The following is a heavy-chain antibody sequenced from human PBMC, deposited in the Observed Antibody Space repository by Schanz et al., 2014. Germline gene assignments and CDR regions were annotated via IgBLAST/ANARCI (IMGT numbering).Heavy chain of an antibody. Sequence: VQLVESGGGLVQPGGSLRLSCAASGFNFGDYYMTWVRQAPGKGLQCVSHISSSGSTTYYADSVKGRFTISRDNAKNALYLQMNSLRADDTAVYYCARDRPGYHGYYGMDVWGQGTLVTVSS. CDR2: ISSSGSTT. CDR3: ARDRPGYHGYYGMDV. J-gene: IGHJ6*02. CDR1: GFNFGDYY. V-gene: IGHV3-11*01. D-gene: IGHD5-18*01.